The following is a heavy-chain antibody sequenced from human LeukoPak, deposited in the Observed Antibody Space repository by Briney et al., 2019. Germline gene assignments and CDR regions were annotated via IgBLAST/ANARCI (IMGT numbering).Heavy chain of an antibody. J-gene: IGHJ4*02. D-gene: IGHD1-26*01. V-gene: IGHV3-11*01. CDR1: GFTFSDYY. Sequence: SGGSLRLSCAASGFTFSDYYMSWIRQAPGKRLEWVSYISSSGSTIYYADFVKGRFTISRDNAKNSLYLQMNSLRAEDTAVYYCAKIVGATAFDYWGQGTLVTVSS. CDR3: AKIVGATAFDY. CDR2: ISSSGSTI.